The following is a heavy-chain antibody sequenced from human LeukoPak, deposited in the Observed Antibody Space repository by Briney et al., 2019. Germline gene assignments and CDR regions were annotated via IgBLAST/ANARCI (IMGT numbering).Heavy chain of an antibody. CDR3: ARAGAWTYYDILTDYGMDV. Sequence: GGSLRLSCAASGFTFSSYAMHWVRQAPGKGLEWVAVISYDGSNKYYADSVKGRFTISRDNSKNTLYLQMNSLRAEDTAVYYCARAGAWTYYDILTDYGMDVWGQGTTVTVSS. D-gene: IGHD3-9*01. V-gene: IGHV3-30-3*01. CDR1: GFTFSSYA. CDR2: ISYDGSNK. J-gene: IGHJ6*02.